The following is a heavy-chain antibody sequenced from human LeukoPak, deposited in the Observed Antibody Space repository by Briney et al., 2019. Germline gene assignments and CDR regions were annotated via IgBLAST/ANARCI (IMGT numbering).Heavy chain of an antibody. CDR1: GSTFSSYA. CDR3: AKKGPSSDIVVVPAASVAFDI. V-gene: IGHV3-23*01. CDR2: ISGSGGST. J-gene: IGHJ3*02. D-gene: IGHD2-2*01. Sequence: GSLRLSCAASGSTFSSYAMSWVRQAPGKGLEWVSAISGSGGSTYYADSVKGRFTISRDNSKNTLYLQMNSLRAEDTAVYYCAKKGPSSDIVVVPAASVAFDIWGQGTMVTVSS.